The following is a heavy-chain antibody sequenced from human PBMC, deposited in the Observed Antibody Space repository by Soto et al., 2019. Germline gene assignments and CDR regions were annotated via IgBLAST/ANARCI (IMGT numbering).Heavy chain of an antibody. J-gene: IGHJ4*02. CDR1: GYTFTSYG. CDR3: ARTLSGYITHLDY. CDR2: ISAYNGNT. Sequence: QVQLVQSGAAVKKPGASVKVSCRASGYTFTSYGITSVRQAPGQGLEWMGWISAYNGNTSYAQTLQGRVTMTSETSTSTAYMELRSLRADDAAVYDCARTLSGYITHLDYWGQGTLVTVSS. V-gene: IGHV1-18*01. D-gene: IGHD3-22*01.